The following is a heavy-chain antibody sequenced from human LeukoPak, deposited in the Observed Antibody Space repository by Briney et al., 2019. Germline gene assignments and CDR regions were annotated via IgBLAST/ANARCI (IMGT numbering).Heavy chain of an antibody. D-gene: IGHD1-7*01. J-gene: IGHJ4*02. V-gene: IGHV3-23*01. Sequence: GGSLRLSCAASGFTSGTPWMSWVRQAPGKGLEWVSAISGSGGSTYYADSVKGRFTISRDNSKNTLYLQMNSLRAEDTAVYYCATSLSTGTTTYDYWGQGTLVTVSS. CDR3: ATSLSTGTTTYDY. CDR2: ISGSGGST. CDR1: GFTSGTPW.